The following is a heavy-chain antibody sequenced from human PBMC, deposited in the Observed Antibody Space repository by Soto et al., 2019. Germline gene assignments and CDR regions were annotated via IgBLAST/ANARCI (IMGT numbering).Heavy chain of an antibody. Sequence: QVQLQESGPGLVKPSETLSLTCIVSGGSISNYYWSWIRQPPGKGLEWIGYSSNSGSTNYNPSLKSRVTISLDTSQNHFSLKLSSVTAADTAVYYCARDRGAYSIWGQGTMVIVSS. CDR1: GGSISNYY. V-gene: IGHV4-59*01. CDR2: SSNSGST. CDR3: ARDRGAYSI. J-gene: IGHJ3*02. D-gene: IGHD1-26*01.